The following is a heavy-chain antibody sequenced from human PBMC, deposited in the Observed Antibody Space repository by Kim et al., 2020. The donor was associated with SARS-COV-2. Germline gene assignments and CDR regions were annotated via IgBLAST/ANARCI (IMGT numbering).Heavy chain of an antibody. CDR2: IWYDGSNK. D-gene: IGHD6-13*01. V-gene: IGHV3-33*06. J-gene: IGHJ6*02. CDR3: AKDPIEIAAAVNYYYYYGMDV. CDR1: GFTFSSYG. Sequence: GGSLRLSCAASGFTFSSYGMHWVRQAPGKGLEWVAVIWYDGSNKYYADSVKGRFTISRDNSKNTLYLQMNSLRAEDTAVYYCAKDPIEIAAAVNYYYYYGMDVWGQGTTVTVSS.